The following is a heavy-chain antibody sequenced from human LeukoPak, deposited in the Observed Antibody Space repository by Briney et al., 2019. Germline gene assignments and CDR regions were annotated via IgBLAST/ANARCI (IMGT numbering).Heavy chain of an antibody. J-gene: IGHJ4*02. CDR2: INHSGST. CDR3: ARDGLLWFGFGY. CDR1: GGSFSGYY. Sequence: SETLSLTCAVYGGSFSGYYWSWIRQPPGKGLEWIGEINHSGSTNYNPSLKSRVTISVDTSKNQFSLKLSSVTAADTAVYYCARDGLLWFGFGYWGQGTLVTVSS. D-gene: IGHD3-10*01. V-gene: IGHV4-34*01.